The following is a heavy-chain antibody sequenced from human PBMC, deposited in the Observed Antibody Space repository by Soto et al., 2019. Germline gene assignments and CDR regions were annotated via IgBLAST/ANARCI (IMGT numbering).Heavy chain of an antibody. CDR3: ARERGYYGSGSYYPNWFDP. J-gene: IGHJ5*02. CDR2: IWYDGSNK. CDR1: GFTFSSYG. V-gene: IGHV3-33*01. D-gene: IGHD3-10*01. Sequence: QVQLVESGGGVVQPGRSLRLSCAASGFTFSSYGMHWVRQAPGKGLEWVAVIWYDGSNKYYVDSVKGRFTISRDNSKNTLYLQMNSLRAEDTAVYYCARERGYYGSGSYYPNWFDPWGQGTLVTVSS.